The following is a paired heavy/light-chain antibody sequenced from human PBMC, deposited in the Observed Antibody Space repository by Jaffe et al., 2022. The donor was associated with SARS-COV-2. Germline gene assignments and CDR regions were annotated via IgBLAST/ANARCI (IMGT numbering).Heavy chain of an antibody. D-gene: IGHD3-16*01. Sequence: QVQLVQSGSELKNPGASVKISCEASGYSFSSYSLNWVRQAPGQGPEWMGWINTGTGNPTYAQGFTGRYVFSLDSSVRTAYLQISSLKAEDTAVYYCARDSWPGGKPDVFDIWGQGTKVTVSS. CDR1: GYSFSSYS. V-gene: IGHV7-4-1*02. CDR3: ARDSWPGGKPDVFDI. J-gene: IGHJ3*02. CDR2: INTGTGNP.
Light chain of an antibody. CDR3: QQYVSSPWT. V-gene: IGKV3-20*01. Sequence: EIVLTQSPGTLSLSPGERATLSCRASQSVSSYLAWYQQKPGQAPRLLMYDVSSRATGIPDRFSGSGSGTDFTLTISRLEPEDFAVYYCQQYVSSPWTFGQGTKVEIK. J-gene: IGKJ1*01. CDR2: DVS. CDR1: QSVSSY.